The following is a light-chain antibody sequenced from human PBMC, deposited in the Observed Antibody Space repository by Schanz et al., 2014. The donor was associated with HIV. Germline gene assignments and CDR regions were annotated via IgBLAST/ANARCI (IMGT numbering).Light chain of an antibody. V-gene: IGKV1-5*03. CDR3: QQYKTYWT. CDR1: QSIFAW. J-gene: IGKJ1*01. CDR2: KAS. Sequence: DIQMTQSPSSLSASVGDRVTITCRASQSIFAWLAWYQQKPGKAPKLLIYKASSLESGVPSRFSGSGSGTEFTLTINNLQPDDFATYYCQQYKTYWTFGQGTKVEI.